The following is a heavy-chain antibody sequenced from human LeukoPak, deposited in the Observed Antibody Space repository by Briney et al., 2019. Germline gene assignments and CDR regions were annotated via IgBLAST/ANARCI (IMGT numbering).Heavy chain of an antibody. V-gene: IGHV1-18*01. D-gene: IGHD6-13*01. CDR1: GYTFTSYA. CDR2: ISAYNGNT. J-gene: IGHJ1*01. CDR3: ARQRSSPAEYFQH. Sequence: ASVKVSCKASGYTFTSYAMNWVRQAPGQGLEWMGWISAYNGNTNYAQKLQGRVTMTTDTSTSTAYMELRSLRSDDTAVYYCARQRSSPAEYFQHWGQGTLVTVSS.